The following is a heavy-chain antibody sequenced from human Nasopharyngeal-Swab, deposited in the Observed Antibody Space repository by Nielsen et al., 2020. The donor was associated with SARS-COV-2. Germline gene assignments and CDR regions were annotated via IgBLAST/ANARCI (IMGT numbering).Heavy chain of an antibody. Sequence: GGSLRLSCAASGFTFDDYAMHWVRQAPGKGLEWVSGISWNSGSIGYADSVKGRFTISRDNAKNSLYLQMNSLRAEDTALYYCAKDYHYDFGTNWFDPWGQGTLVTVSS. CDR1: GFTFDDYA. J-gene: IGHJ5*02. D-gene: IGHD3-3*01. CDR2: ISWNSGSI. CDR3: AKDYHYDFGTNWFDP. V-gene: IGHV3-9*01.